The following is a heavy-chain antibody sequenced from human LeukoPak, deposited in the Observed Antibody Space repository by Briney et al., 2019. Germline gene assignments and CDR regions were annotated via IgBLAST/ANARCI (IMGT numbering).Heavy chain of an antibody. J-gene: IGHJ4*02. CDR2: ISYDGSNK. CDR3: ARRIAARKAAFDY. D-gene: IGHD6-6*01. V-gene: IGHV3-30*01. Sequence: GRSLRLSCAASGFTFSSYAMHWVRQAPGKGLEWVAVISYDGSNKYYADSVKGRFTISRDNSKNTLYLQMNSLRAEDTAVYYCARRIAARKAAFDYWGQGTLVTVSS. CDR1: GFTFSSYA.